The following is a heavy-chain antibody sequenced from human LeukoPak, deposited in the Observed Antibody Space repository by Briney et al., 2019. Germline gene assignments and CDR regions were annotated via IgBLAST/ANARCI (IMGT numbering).Heavy chain of an antibody. D-gene: IGHD2-2*01. V-gene: IGHV3-21*01. CDR3: AKDGPDIVVVPAAQHYYYYMDV. Sequence: GGSLRLSCAASGFTFDDYDMNWVRQAPGKGLEWVSSISTSGIYIYYADSVKGRFTISRDNAKNSLYLQMNSLRAEDTAVYYCAKDGPDIVVVPAAQHYYYYMDVWGKGTTVTISS. CDR2: ISTSGIYI. J-gene: IGHJ6*03. CDR1: GFTFDDYD.